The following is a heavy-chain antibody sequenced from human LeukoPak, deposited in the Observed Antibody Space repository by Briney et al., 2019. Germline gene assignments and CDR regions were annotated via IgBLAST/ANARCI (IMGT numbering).Heavy chain of an antibody. J-gene: IGHJ4*02. CDR3: ARANSSGYGGLDY. CDR1: GFTFSSYA. D-gene: IGHD3-22*01. CDR2: ISSNGGST. V-gene: IGHV3-64*01. Sequence: GGSLRLSCAASGFTFSSYAMHWVRQAPGKGLEYVTAISSNGGSTYYANSVKGRFTISRDNSKNTLYLQMGSLRAEDMAVYYCARANSSGYGGLDYWGQGTLVTVSS.